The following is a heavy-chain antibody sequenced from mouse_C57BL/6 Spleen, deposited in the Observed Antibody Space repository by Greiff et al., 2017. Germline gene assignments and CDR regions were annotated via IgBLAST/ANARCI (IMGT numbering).Heavy chain of an antibody. V-gene: IGHV5-17*01. D-gene: IGHD2-5*01. J-gene: IGHJ3*01. CDR3: ARPHYSNHAFAY. Sequence: EVKLMESGGGLVKPGGSLKLSCAASGFTFSDYGMHWVRQAPEKGLEWVAYISSGSSTIYYADTVKGRFTLSRDNAKTTLFLQMTSLMSEDTAMYYCARPHYSNHAFAYWGQGTLVTVSA. CDR2: ISSGSSTI. CDR1: GFTFSDYG.